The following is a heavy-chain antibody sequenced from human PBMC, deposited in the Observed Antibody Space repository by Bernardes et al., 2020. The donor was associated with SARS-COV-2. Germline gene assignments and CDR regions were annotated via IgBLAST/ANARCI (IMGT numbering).Heavy chain of an antibody. CDR1: GYTFTGYY. CDR2: ITPNSGGT. CDR3: ALPPTNYDRYGMDV. D-gene: IGHD3-22*01. J-gene: IGHJ6*02. Sequence: ASVQVSCKASGYTFTGYYIHWVRQAPGQGLDWMGWITPNSGGTNYAQKFQGRVTMTRDTSISTAYMELSRLRSDDTALYYCALPPTNYDRYGMDVWGQGTTVIGS. V-gene: IGHV1-2*02.